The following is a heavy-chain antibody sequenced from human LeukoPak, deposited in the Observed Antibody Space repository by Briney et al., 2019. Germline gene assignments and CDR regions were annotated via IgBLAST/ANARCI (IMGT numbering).Heavy chain of an antibody. J-gene: IGHJ4*02. D-gene: IGHD5-12*01. CDR2: INHSGST. Sequence: SETLSLTCAVYGGSFSGYYWSWIRQPPGKGLEWIGEINHSGSTNYNPSLKSRVTISVDTSKNQSSLKLSSVTAADTAVYYCARPDRGLRYFDYWGQGTLVTVSS. CDR3: ARPDRGLRYFDY. V-gene: IGHV4-34*01. CDR1: GGSFSGYY.